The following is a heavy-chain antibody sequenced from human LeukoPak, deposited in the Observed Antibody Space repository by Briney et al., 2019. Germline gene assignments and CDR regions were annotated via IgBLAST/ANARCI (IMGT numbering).Heavy chain of an antibody. CDR1: GGSISRGSYY. V-gene: IGHV4-61*02. CDR3: ARGSHYDFWSGYSPYYYYYMDV. J-gene: IGHJ6*03. Sequence: SETLSLTCTVSGGSISRGSYYWSWIRQPAGKGLEWIGRIYTSGSTNYNPSLKSRVTISVDTSKNQFCLKLSSVTAADTAVYYCARGSHYDFWSGYSPYYYYYMDVWGKGTTVTVSS. CDR2: IYTSGST. D-gene: IGHD3-3*01.